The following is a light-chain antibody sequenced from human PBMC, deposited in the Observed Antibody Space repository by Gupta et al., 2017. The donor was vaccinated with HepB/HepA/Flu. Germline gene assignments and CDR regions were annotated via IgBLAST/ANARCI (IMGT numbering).Light chain of an antibody. CDR3: QQYCSSPIS. Sequence: VLTHSPGTLSMSSGERVTLSCRASQSVTSNYLAWYQQKPGQAPKLLIYGASSRATGIPDRFSGSGSGTDFTLTITRLEPEDFGVYYCQQYCSSPISFGQGTKLEIK. CDR2: GAS. V-gene: IGKV3-20*01. J-gene: IGKJ2*03. CDR1: QSVTSNY.